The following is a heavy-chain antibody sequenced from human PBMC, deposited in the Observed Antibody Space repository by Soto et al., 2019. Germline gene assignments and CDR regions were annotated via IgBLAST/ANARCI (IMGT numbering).Heavy chain of an antibody. CDR3: ARAAGRDGYNYYYYGMDV. Sequence: GASVKVSCKASGGTFSSYAISWVRQAPGQGLEWMGGIIPIFGTANYAQKFQGRVTITADESTSTAYMELSSLRSEDTAVYYCARAAGRDGYNYYYYGMDVWGQGTTVTVSS. CDR1: GGTFSSYA. V-gene: IGHV1-69*13. CDR2: IIPIFGTA. D-gene: IGHD5-12*01. J-gene: IGHJ6*02.